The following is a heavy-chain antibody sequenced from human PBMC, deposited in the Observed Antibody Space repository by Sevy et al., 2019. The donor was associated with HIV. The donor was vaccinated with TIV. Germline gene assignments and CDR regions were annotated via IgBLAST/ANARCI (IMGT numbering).Heavy chain of an antibody. V-gene: IGHV3-7*01. CDR3: ARALADWGSFHYSS. D-gene: IGHD3-16*01. Sequence: LSLTCAASGVTFSTYWMTWVRQAPGKGLEWVANIKQDGTDTNYVDSVRGRFTISRDNGRNLLYLHMNSLRAEDTAVYFCARALADWGSFHYSSWGRGVLVTVSS. CDR1: GVTFSTYW. J-gene: IGHJ4*02. CDR2: IKQDGTDT.